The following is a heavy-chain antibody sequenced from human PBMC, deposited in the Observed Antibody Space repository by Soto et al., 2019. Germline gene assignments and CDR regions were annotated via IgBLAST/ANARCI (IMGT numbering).Heavy chain of an antibody. CDR1: GYSFTSYW. J-gene: IGHJ4*02. CDR2: IYPGDSDT. D-gene: IGHD5-18*01. CDR3: ARLLHTATVNDPDY. Sequence: GESLKISCRASGYSFTSYWIAWVRQMPGKGLEWMGIIYPGDSDTRYSPSFQGQVTISADKSISTAYLQWSSLKASDIAMYYCARLLHTATVNDPDYWGQGTPVTVYS. V-gene: IGHV5-51*01.